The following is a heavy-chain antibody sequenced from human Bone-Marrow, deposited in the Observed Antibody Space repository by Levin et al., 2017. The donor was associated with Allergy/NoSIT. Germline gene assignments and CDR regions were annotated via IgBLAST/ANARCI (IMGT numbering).Heavy chain of an antibody. J-gene: IGHJ4*02. D-gene: IGHD2/OR15-2a*01. CDR2: INIDETRT. CDR3: SRDTFGRSDF. CDR1: GFTVSSSW. V-gene: IGHV3-74*01. Sequence: LSLTCAASGFTVSSSWMHWVRQAPGKGLAWVSRINIDETRTDYVDSVKGRFTISRDNAKNTLYLQMNSLRVEDTAVYYCSRDTFGRSDFWGQGTLVTVSS.